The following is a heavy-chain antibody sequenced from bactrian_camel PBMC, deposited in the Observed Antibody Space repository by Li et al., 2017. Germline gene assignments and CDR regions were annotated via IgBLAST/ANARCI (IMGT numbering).Heavy chain of an antibody. CDR2: ADLGGGRE. D-gene: IGHD2*01. V-gene: IGHV3S40*01. J-gene: IGHJ4*01. CDR1: GYTSSSFC. CDR3: AAGGGNGAFCYTGERSMDY. Sequence: DVQLVESGGGSAQAGGSLRLSCSASGYTSSSFCMGWFRQAPGKDLKDREGVAPADLGGGRENYADSVKGRFTIAQDDAKNSVYLQMSSLKPEDTAMYYCAAGGGNGAFCYTGERSMDYWGQGTQVTVS.